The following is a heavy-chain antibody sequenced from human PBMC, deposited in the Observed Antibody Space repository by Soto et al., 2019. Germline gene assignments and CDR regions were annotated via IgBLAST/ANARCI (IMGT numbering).Heavy chain of an antibody. Sequence: SETLSLTCTVSGGSIRSGDYYWGWIRQPPGKGLEWIGYVYYSGTTYSHPSLNSRVSISVDTSENQFSLRLTSVTAAATAVYYCVTVNLVGAAYYFDYWGPGTLVTVSS. J-gene: IGHJ4*02. CDR1: GGSIRSGDYY. CDR2: VYYSGTT. V-gene: IGHV4-30-4*01. D-gene: IGHD1-26*01. CDR3: VTVNLVGAAYYFDY.